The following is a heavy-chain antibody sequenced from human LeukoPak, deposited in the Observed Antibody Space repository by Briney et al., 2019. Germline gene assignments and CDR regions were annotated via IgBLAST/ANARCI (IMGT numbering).Heavy chain of an antibody. CDR2: IKQDGSEK. CDR3: AKLSHTGYLKPDI. Sequence: GGSLRLSCAASGFTFSSYWMSWVRQAPGKGLEWVANIKQDGSEKYYVDSVEGRFTISRDNAKNSLYLQMNSLRAEDTALYYCAKLSHTGYLKPDIWGQGTMVTVSS. J-gene: IGHJ3*02. V-gene: IGHV3-7*03. CDR1: GFTFSSYW. D-gene: IGHD6-13*01.